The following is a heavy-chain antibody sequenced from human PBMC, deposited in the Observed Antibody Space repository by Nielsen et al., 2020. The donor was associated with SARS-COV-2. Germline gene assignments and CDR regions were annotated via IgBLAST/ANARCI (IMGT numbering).Heavy chain of an antibody. CDR2: IYTSGST. CDR1: GGSISSYY. V-gene: IGHV4-4*07. CDR3: ARDLGGYCSSTSCSIYYGMDV. Sequence: SETLSLTCTVSGGSISSYYWSWIRQPAGKGLEWIGRIYTSGSTNYNPSLKSRVTMSVDTSKNQFSLKLSSVTAADTAVHYCARDLGGYCSSTSCSIYYGMDVWGQGTTVTVSS. J-gene: IGHJ6*02. D-gene: IGHD2-2*01.